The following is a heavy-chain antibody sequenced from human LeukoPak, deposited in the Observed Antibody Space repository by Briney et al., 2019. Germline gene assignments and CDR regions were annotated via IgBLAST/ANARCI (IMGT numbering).Heavy chain of an antibody. Sequence: GGSLRLSCAASGFTFSDYYMSWIRQAPGKGLEWVSHISSSGSATYYADSVKGRFTISRDNAKNSLYLQMSSLRAEDTAVYYCASRANFGYYSVPDQNWYFDLWGRGTLVTVSS. CDR1: GFTFSDYY. CDR2: ISSSGSAT. V-gene: IGHV3-11*01. CDR3: ASRANFGYYSVPDQNWYFDL. D-gene: IGHD4-17*01. J-gene: IGHJ2*01.